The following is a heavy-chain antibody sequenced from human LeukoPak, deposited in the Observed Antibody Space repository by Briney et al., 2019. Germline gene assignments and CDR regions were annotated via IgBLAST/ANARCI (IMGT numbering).Heavy chain of an antibody. V-gene: IGHV3-53*01. D-gene: IGHD3-22*01. Sequence: GGSLRLSCAASGFTVSSDYMSWVRQAPGKGLEWVSVIYSGGSTYYADSVRGRFTISRDNSKNTLYLQMNSLGAEDTAVYYCARVSYYDSSGYYFLSYVDYWGQGTLVTVSS. CDR2: IYSGGST. CDR3: ARVSYYDSSGYYFLSYVDY. CDR1: GFTVSSDY. J-gene: IGHJ4*02.